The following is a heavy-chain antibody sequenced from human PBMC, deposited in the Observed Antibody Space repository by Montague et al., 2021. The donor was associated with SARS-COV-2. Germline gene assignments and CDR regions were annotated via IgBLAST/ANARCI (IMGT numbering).Heavy chain of an antibody. D-gene: IGHD1/OR15-1a*01. CDR3: AGDAGYNWNTEAYALDM. Sequence: SLRLSCAASGFSLSSYSMNWVRQAPGKGLEWVSYFSGSSTKMNFADSVKGRFAISRDIAKNSLYLRMDSLTDEDTAVYYCAGDAGYNWNTEAYALDMWGQGTMVVVSS. J-gene: IGHJ3*02. CDR2: FSGSSTKM. CDR1: GFSLSSYS. V-gene: IGHV3-48*02.